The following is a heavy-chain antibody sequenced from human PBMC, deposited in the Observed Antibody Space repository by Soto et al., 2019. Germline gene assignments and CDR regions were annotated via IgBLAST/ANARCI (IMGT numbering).Heavy chain of an antibody. V-gene: IGHV1-3*01. CDR1: GYTFTSYA. CDR3: ARDQGITTFGVYSMYYYGMDV. Sequence: ASVKVSCKASGYTFTSYAMHWVRQAPGQRLEWMGWINAGNGNRKYSQKFQGRVTITRDTSASIAYMELSSLRSEDTAVYYCARDQGITTFGVYSMYYYGMDVWGQGTTVTVSS. D-gene: IGHD3-3*01. J-gene: IGHJ6*02. CDR2: INAGNGNR.